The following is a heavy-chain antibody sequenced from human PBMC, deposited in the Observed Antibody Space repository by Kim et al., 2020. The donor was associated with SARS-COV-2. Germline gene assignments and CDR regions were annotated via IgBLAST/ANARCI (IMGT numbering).Heavy chain of an antibody. CDR3: ARDSSSWYNWFDP. Sequence: YAQKLQGRVTMTTDTSTSTAYMELGSLRSDDTAVYYCARDSSSWYNWFDPWGQGTLVTVSS. D-gene: IGHD6-13*01. J-gene: IGHJ5*02. V-gene: IGHV1-18*01.